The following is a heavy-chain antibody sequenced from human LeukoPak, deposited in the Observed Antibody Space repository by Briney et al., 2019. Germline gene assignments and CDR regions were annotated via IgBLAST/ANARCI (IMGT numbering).Heavy chain of an antibody. CDR2: IRYDGSNK. J-gene: IGHJ5*02. V-gene: IGHV3-30*02. CDR1: GFTFSSYG. D-gene: IGHD2-2*02. CDR3: AKEADGVPPGKPLNWFDP. Sequence: GGSLRLSCAASGFTFSSYGMHWVRQAPGKGLEWVAFIRYDGSNKYYADSVKGRFTISRDKSKNTLYLQMSGLRAEDTAVYYCAKEADGVPPGKPLNWFDPRGQGTLVTVSS.